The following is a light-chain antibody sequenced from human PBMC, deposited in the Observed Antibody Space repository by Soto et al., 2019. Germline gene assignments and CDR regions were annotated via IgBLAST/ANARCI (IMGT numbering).Light chain of an antibody. V-gene: IGKV4-1*01. CDR2: WAS. CDR1: QSVLYSSNNKNH. Sequence: DIVMTQSPDSLAVSLGERATINCKSSQSVLYSSNNKNHLAWYQQKAGQPPKLLVYWASTRESGVPDRFSGSGSGTDFTLTISSLQAEDVAVYYCQQYYSTPHTFGQGTKLEIK. CDR3: QQYYSTPHT. J-gene: IGKJ2*01.